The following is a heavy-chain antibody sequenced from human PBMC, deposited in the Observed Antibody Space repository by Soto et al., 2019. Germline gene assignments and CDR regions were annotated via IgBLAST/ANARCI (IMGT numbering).Heavy chain of an antibody. CDR1: GGSFSGYY. CDR2: INHSRST. Sequence: PSETLSLTCAVYGGSFSGYYWSWIRQPPGKGLEWIGEINHSRSTNYNPSPKSRVTISVDTSKNQFSLKLSSVTAADTAVYYCARVSRSYSRKGTWFDPWGQGTLFTVSS. D-gene: IGHD6-13*01. CDR3: ARVSRSYSRKGTWFDP. J-gene: IGHJ5*02. V-gene: IGHV4-34*01.